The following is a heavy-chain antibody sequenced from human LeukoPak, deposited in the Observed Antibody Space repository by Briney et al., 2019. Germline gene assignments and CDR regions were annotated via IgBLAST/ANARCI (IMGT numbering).Heavy chain of an antibody. CDR2: IRSKANSYAT. CDR3: TRHSPSYYYDSSGYYRIAEYFQH. J-gene: IGHJ1*01. D-gene: IGHD3-22*01. V-gene: IGHV3-73*01. CDR1: GFTFSGSA. Sequence: PGGSLRLSCAASGFTFSGSAMHWVRPASGKGLEWVGRIRSKANSYATAYAASVKGRYTISRDDSKNTAYLQMNSLKTEDTAVYYCTRHSPSYYYDSSGYYRIAEYFQHWGQGTLVTVSS.